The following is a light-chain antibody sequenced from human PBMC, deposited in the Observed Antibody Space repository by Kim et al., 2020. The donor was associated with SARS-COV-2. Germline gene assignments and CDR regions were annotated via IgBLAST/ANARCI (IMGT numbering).Light chain of an antibody. CDR1: QDIRKY. CDR3: QPYYNLPYT. Sequence: SASVGDRVTITCQATQDIRKYLKWYQQNPGNAPTLLICYVSNLETGLPSSFSGSVSETNFTFTISSLQPKDIATYYCQPYYNLPYTFGQGTKL. V-gene: IGKV1-33*01. J-gene: IGKJ2*01. CDR2: YVS.